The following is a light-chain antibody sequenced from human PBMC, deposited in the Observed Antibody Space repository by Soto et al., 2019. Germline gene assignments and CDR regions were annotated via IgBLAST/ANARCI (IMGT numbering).Light chain of an antibody. Sequence: QSVLIQPPSVSGSPGQSVTISCTGTSSDVGSYDYVSWKQHHPGTVPKPMIYNVNSRPSGVPDRFSGSKPGNTASKAISGLQAEDEADYHCSSYAPSSSFAYVFGTGTKVTVL. CDR2: NVN. CDR3: SSYAPSSSFAYV. J-gene: IGLJ1*01. V-gene: IGLV2-11*01. CDR1: SSDVGSYDY.